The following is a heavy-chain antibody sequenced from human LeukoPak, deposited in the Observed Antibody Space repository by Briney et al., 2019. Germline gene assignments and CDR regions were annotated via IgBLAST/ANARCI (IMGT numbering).Heavy chain of an antibody. CDR1: GYTFTSYG. CDR3: ARDASGEYYYDSSGYYRLPHYFDY. D-gene: IGHD3-22*01. Sequence: GASVKVSCKASGYTFTSYGISWVRQAPGQGLEWMGWISAYNGNTNYAQKLQGRVTTTTDTSTSTAYMELRSLRADDTAVYYCARDASGEYYYDSSGYYRLPHYFDYWGQGTLVTVSS. CDR2: ISAYNGNT. J-gene: IGHJ4*02. V-gene: IGHV1-18*01.